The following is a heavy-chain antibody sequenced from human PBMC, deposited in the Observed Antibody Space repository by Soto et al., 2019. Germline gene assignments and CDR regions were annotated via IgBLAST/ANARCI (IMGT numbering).Heavy chain of an antibody. J-gene: IGHJ6*03. Sequence: GGSLRLSCAASGFTFSNAWMSWVRQAPGKGLEWVGRIKSKTDGGTTDYAAPVKGRFTISRDDSKNTLYLQMNSLKTEDTAVYYSTTDVTPFSSSWFGDYYYYMDVWGKGTTVTVSS. D-gene: IGHD6-13*01. CDR2: IKSKTDGGTT. CDR1: GFTFSNAW. CDR3: TTDVTPFSSSWFGDYYYYMDV. V-gene: IGHV3-15*01.